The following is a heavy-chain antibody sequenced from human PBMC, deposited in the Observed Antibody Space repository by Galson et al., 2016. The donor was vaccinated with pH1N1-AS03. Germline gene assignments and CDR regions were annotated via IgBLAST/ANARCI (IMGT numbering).Heavy chain of an antibody. CDR3: ANPRASGTTMVNRLDY. D-gene: IGHD5-18*01. CDR2: IIPILAIA. Sequence: SVKVSCKASGGTFNSYAISWVRQAPGQGLEWMGRIIPILAIANYAQRFQGRVTIIADKSTSTAYMELSRLRAEDTAIYYCANPRASGTTMVNRLDYWGQGILVTVSS. CDR1: GGTFNSYA. V-gene: IGHV1-69*04. J-gene: IGHJ4*02.